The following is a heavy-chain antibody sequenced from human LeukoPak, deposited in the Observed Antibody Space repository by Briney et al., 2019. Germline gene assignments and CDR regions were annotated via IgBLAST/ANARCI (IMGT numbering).Heavy chain of an antibody. CDR2: INHSGST. J-gene: IGHJ3*02. Sequence: SETLSLTCAVYGGSFSGYYWSWIRQPPGKGLEWIGEINHSGSTNYNPSLKSRVTISVDTSKNQFSLKLSSVPAADAAVYYCARGRITMIVVVITRGAAFDIWGQGTMVTVSS. V-gene: IGHV4-34*01. CDR3: ARGRITMIVVVITRGAAFDI. CDR1: GGSFSGYY. D-gene: IGHD3-22*01.